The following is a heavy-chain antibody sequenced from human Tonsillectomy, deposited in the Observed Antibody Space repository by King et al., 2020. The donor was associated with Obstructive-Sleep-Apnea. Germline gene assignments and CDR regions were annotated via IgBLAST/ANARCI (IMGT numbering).Heavy chain of an antibody. CDR1: GFSFSDYG. J-gene: IGHJ5*02. V-gene: IGHV3-48*04. CDR3: ARESPPRGPLRYTWFDP. CDR2: ISRSSINI. Sequence: VQLVESGGSLVQFGGSLRLSCAASGFSFSDYGMNWVRQAPGKGLEWISYISRSSINIYYADSVKGRFTISRDNAKNSLFLQMNSLRAEDTAVYYCARESPPRGPLRYTWFDPWGQGTLVTVSS. D-gene: IGHD2-15*01.